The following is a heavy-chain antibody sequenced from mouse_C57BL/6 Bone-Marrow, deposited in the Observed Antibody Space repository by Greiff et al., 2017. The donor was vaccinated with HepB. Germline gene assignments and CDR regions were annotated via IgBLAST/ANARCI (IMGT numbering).Heavy chain of an antibody. V-gene: IGHV1-22*01. CDR2: INPNNGGT. CDR1: GYTFTDYN. J-gene: IGHJ3*01. CDR3: GRGIYVAWFAY. D-gene: IGHD1-3*01. Sequence: EVQLQQSGPELVKPGASVKMSCKASGYTFTDYNMHWVKQSHGKSLEWIGYINPNNGGTSYNQKFKGKATLTVNKSSSTAYMQLRSLTSEAAAVYYCGRGIYVAWFAYWGQGTLVTVSA.